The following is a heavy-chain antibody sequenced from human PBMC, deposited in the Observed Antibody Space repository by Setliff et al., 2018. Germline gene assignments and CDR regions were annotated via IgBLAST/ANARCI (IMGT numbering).Heavy chain of an antibody. CDR2: ISSNGGST. CDR3: ARAPSPWVHTIFGVVRDAFDI. J-gene: IGHJ3*02. Sequence: QTGGSLRLSCAASGFTFSSYAMHWVRQAPGKGLEYVSAISSNGGSTYYANSVKGRFTISRDNSKNTLYLQMGSLRAEDMAVYYCARAPSPWVHTIFGVVRDAFDIWGQGTMVTVSS. CDR1: GFTFSSYA. V-gene: IGHV3-64*01. D-gene: IGHD3-3*01.